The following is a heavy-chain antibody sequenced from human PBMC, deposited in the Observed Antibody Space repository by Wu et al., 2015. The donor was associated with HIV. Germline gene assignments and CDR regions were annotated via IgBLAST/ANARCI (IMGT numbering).Heavy chain of an antibody. CDR3: ARGDVLRYFDWLLGGGFDM. D-gene: IGHD3-9*01. Sequence: QVQLVQSGAEVKKPGASVKVSCKASGYTFTSYYMHWVRQAPGQGLEWMGIINPSGGSTSYAQKFQGRVTMTRDTSISTAYMELSRLRSDDTAVYYCARGDVLRYFDWLLGGGFDMWGRRDNGHRLF. J-gene: IGHJ3*02. CDR1: GYTFTSYY. V-gene: IGHV1-46*01. CDR2: INPSGGST.